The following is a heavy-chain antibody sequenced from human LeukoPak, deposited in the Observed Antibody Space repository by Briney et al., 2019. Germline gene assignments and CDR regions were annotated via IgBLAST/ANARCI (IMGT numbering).Heavy chain of an antibody. CDR2: IKQDGSAK. CDR1: GFTFSSYA. Sequence: GGSLRLSCAASGFTFSSYAMSWVRQAPGKGLEWVASIKQDGSAKYYVDSVKGRFTISRDNAKNSLYLQMNSLRAEDTAVYYCARVEASGYDYGAFDYWGQGTLVTVSS. D-gene: IGHD5-12*01. CDR3: ARVEASGYDYGAFDY. J-gene: IGHJ4*02. V-gene: IGHV3-7*01.